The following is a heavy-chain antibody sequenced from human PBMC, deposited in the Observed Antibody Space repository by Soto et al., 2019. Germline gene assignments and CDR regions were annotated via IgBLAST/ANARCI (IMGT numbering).Heavy chain of an antibody. D-gene: IGHD3-10*01. V-gene: IGHV3-66*02. CDR1: GFTVRGNY. Sequence: PGGSLRLSCVASGFTVRGNYMTWARQAPGKGLERVSVIYNDYHTNYADSVRGRFTISRDNSKNTLYLQMDSLRPDDTGVYSCTTVTAVGSKWFGLHPLGPFDYWGQGTLVTVSS. CDR2: IYNDYHT. CDR3: TTVTAVGSKWFGLHPLGPFDY. J-gene: IGHJ4*02.